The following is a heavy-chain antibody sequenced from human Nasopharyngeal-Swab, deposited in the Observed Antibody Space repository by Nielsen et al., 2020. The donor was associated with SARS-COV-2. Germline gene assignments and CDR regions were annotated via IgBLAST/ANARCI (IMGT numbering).Heavy chain of an antibody. V-gene: IGHV3-74*01. J-gene: IGHJ4*02. CDR1: GFTLSRHC. CDR3: ARGAHYYDSSGYSPRY. D-gene: IGHD3-22*01. CDR2: VKSDGSIT. Sequence: GESLKISCAASGFTLSRHCMHWVRQASGKALVWVSCVKSDGSITHYADSVKGRFTISRDNAKNTLYLQMNSLRAEDTAVYYCARGAHYYDSSGYSPRYWGQGTLVTVSS.